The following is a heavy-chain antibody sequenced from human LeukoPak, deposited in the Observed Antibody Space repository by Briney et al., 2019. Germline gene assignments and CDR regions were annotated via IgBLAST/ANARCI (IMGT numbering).Heavy chain of an antibody. Sequence: PSETLSLTCTVSGYSISSGYYWSWIRQPPGKGLEWIGEINHSGSTNYNPSLKSRVTISVDTSKNQFSLKLSSVTAADTAVYYCARGLKDYVWGSYRPPTYFDYWGQGTLVTVSS. CDR1: GYSISSGYY. V-gene: IGHV4-38-2*02. CDR3: ARGLKDYVWGSYRPPTYFDY. J-gene: IGHJ4*02. CDR2: INHSGST. D-gene: IGHD3-16*02.